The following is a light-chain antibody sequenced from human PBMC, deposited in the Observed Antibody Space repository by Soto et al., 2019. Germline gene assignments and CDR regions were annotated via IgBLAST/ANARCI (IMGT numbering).Light chain of an antibody. CDR3: SSYTNNTTRV. V-gene: IGLV2-14*01. CDR1: SSDVGGYNY. Sequence: QSALTQPASVSGSPGQSITISCTGTSSDVGGYNYVSWYQQHPGKAPKLMIYEVSNRPSGVSNRFSGSKSGNTASLTISGRQAEDEADYYRSSYTNNTTRVFGGGTKLTVL. J-gene: IGLJ3*02. CDR2: EVS.